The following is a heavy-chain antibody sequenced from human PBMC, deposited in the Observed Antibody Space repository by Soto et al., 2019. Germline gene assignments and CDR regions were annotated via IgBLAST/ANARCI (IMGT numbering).Heavy chain of an antibody. J-gene: IGHJ6*02. CDR2: INAGNGNT. V-gene: IGHV1-3*01. CDR3: AMTYSSSWTYDMDV. D-gene: IGHD6-13*01. CDR1: GYTFTSYA. Sequence: ASVKVSRKASGYTFTSYAMHWVRQAPGQRLEWMGWINAGNGNTKYSQKFQGRVTITRDTSASTAYMELSSLRSEDTAVYYCAMTYSSSWTYDMDVWGQGTTVTVSS.